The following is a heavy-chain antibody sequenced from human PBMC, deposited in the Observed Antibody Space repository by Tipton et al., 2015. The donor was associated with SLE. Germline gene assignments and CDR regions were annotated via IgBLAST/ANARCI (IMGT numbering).Heavy chain of an antibody. CDR3: ARLPGSSGYHGAFDM. D-gene: IGHD3-22*01. V-gene: IGHV4-34*12. CDR2: IIHSGST. Sequence: TLSLTCAVYGGSFSGYYWSWIRQPPGKGLEWIGEIIHSGSTNYNPSLKSRVTISVDTSKTQFSLKLSSVTAADTAVYYCARLPGSSGYHGAFDMWGQGTMVTVAS. CDR1: GGSFSGYY. J-gene: IGHJ3*02.